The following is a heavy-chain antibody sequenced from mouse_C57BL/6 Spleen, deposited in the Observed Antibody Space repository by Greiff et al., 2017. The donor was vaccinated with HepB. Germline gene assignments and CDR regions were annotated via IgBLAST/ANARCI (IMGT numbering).Heavy chain of an antibody. Sequence: VQLQQSGAELVKPGASVKMSCKASGYTFTSYWITWVKQRPGQGLEWIGDIYPGSGSTNYNEKFKSKATLTVDTSSSTAYMQLSSLTSEDSAVYYCARFSYGSSYAWFAYWGQGTLVTVSA. CDR2: IYPGSGST. CDR1: GYTFTSYW. V-gene: IGHV1-55*01. CDR3: ARFSYGSSYAWFAY. J-gene: IGHJ3*01. D-gene: IGHD1-1*01.